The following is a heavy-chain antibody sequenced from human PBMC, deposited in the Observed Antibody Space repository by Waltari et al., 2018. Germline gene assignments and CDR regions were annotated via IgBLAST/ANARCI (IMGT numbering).Heavy chain of an antibody. J-gene: IGHJ4*02. CDR2: ISGSGCST. V-gene: IGHV3-23*01. D-gene: IGHD3-10*01. Sequence: EVQLLESGGGLVQPGGSLRLSCAASGFTFSSYAMSWVRQAPGKGLEWVSAISGSGCSTYYADSVKGRFTIPRDNSKNTLYLQMNSLRAEDTAVYYCAKDTGLGSGSHAGDYWGQGTLVTVSS. CDR1: GFTFSSYA. CDR3: AKDTGLGSGSHAGDY.